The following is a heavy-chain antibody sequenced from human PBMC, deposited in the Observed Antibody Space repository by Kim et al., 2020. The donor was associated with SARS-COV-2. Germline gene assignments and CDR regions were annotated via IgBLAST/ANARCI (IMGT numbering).Heavy chain of an antibody. Sequence: GGSLRLSCAASGFTFSSYAMSWVRQAPGKGLEWVSAISGSGGSTYYADSVKGRFTISRDNSKNTMYLQMNSLRAEDTAVYYCAKDAQRGWGETYYYYGMDVWGGGTTDTVAS. CDR1: GFTFSSYA. J-gene: IGHJ6*04. V-gene: IGHV3-23*01. CDR3: AKDAQRGWGETYYYYGMDV. CDR2: ISGSGGST. D-gene: IGHD6-19*01.